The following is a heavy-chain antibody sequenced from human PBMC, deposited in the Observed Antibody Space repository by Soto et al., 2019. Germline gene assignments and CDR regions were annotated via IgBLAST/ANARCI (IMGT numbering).Heavy chain of an antibody. V-gene: IGHV4-31*03. CDR3: ARSGSDSDAFDI. CDR2: IYYSGST. J-gene: IGHJ3*02. D-gene: IGHD2-21*02. Sequence: QVQLQESGPGLVKPSQTLSLTCTVSGGSISSGGYYWSWIRQHPGKGLEWIGYIYYSGSTYYNPSLKSRLTISVDPSKNQFSLKLSSVTAADTAVYYGARSGSDSDAFDIWGQGTMVTVSS. CDR1: GGSISSGGYY.